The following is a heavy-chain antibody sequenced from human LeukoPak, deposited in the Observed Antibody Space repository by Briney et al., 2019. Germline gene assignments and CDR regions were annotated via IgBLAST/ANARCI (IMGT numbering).Heavy chain of an antibody. CDR3: ARNELWFGELFPYYYYYGMDA. Sequence: SVKVSCKASGGTFSSYAISWVRQAPGQGLEWMGGIIPIFGTANYAQKFQGRVTITADESTSTAYMELSSLRSEDTAVYYCARNELWFGELFPYYYYYGMDAWGQGTTVTVSS. D-gene: IGHD3-10*01. V-gene: IGHV1-69*13. J-gene: IGHJ6*02. CDR2: IIPIFGTA. CDR1: GGTFSSYA.